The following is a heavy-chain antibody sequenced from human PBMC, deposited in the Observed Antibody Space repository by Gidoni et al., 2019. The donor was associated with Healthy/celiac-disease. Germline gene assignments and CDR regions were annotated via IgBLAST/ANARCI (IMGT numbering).Heavy chain of an antibody. Sequence: EVQLVESGGGLVQPGGSLRLSCAASGFPFSSYDMPWVRQATGKGMEWVSASGTAGDTYYPGSVKGRFTIARENAKNSLYLQMNSLRAGDTAVYYCARGRLRSTRENYYYYYGMDVWGQGTTVTVSS. D-gene: IGHD1-1*01. J-gene: IGHJ6*02. CDR3: ARGRLRSTRENYYYYYGMDV. CDR1: GFPFSSYD. CDR2: SGTAGDT. V-gene: IGHV3-13*01.